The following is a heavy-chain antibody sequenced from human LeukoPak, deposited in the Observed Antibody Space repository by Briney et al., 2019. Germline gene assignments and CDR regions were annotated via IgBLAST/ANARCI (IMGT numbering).Heavy chain of an antibody. J-gene: IGHJ6*02. V-gene: IGHV3-66*01. Sequence: GGSLRLSCAASGFTVSSNYMSWVGQAPGKGLEWVSVIYSGGSTYYADSVKGRFTISRDNSKNTLYLQMNSLRAEDTAVYYCARDRVRYSSSFYYYGMDVWGQGTTVTVSS. CDR1: GFTVSSNY. D-gene: IGHD6-13*01. CDR3: ARDRVRYSSSFYYYGMDV. CDR2: IYSGGST.